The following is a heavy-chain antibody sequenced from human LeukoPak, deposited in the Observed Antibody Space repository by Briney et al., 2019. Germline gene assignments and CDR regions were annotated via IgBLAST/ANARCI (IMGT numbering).Heavy chain of an antibody. Sequence: ASETVSLTCTVSGGSISSGGYYWHWIRQHPGKGLEWIAYNHYSGSPYYNPSLKSRVTISLDTSKNQLSLKLRSVTAAVTAVYYCARVPKFDTMVRGVITPNTYYYYGMDVWGQGTTVTVSS. D-gene: IGHD3-10*01. J-gene: IGHJ6*02. CDR2: NHYSGSP. CDR1: GGSISSGGYY. CDR3: ARVPKFDTMVRGVITPNTYYYYGMDV. V-gene: IGHV4-31*03.